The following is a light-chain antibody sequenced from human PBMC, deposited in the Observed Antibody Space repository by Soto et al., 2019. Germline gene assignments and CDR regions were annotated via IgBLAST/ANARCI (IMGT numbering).Light chain of an antibody. CDR1: SSNIGAGYD. Sequence: QLVLTQPPSVSGAPGQTITISCTGSSSNIGAGYDVHWYQQLPGRAPKLLIDGNNNRPSGVPDRFSGSKSGTSVSLAITGLRGEDEADYHCQSYDSSLTNAVFGGGTKLTVL. CDR3: QSYDSSLTNAV. V-gene: IGLV1-40*01. J-gene: IGLJ2*01. CDR2: GNN.